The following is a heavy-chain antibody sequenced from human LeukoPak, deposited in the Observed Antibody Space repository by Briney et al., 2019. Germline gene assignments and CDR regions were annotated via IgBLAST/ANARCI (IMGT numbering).Heavy chain of an antibody. J-gene: IGHJ4*02. D-gene: IGHD3-22*01. CDR1: GYTFSSYY. CDR2: INPNRGST. V-gene: IGHV1-46*01. Sequence: ASVKVSCKASGYTFSSYYMYWVRQAPGQGVEWMGIINPNRGSTSYAQKFQGRVTMTRDMSTSTVYMELSSLRSEDTAVYYCATGGHVRVYDSSAYYGHYWGQGTLVTVSS. CDR3: ATGGHVRVYDSSAYYGHY.